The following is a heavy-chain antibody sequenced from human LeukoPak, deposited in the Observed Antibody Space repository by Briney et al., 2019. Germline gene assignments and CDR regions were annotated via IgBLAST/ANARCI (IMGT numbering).Heavy chain of an antibody. Sequence: PGGSLRLSCAASGFTFSSYWMHWVRQAPGKGLVWVSRINSDGSSTSYADSVKGRFTISRDNSKNTLYLQMNSLRAEDTAVYYCAKSQNPYNWNHNWLDPWGQGTLVTVSS. D-gene: IGHD1-20*01. CDR2: INSDGSST. V-gene: IGHV3-74*01. J-gene: IGHJ5*02. CDR3: AKSQNPYNWNHNWLDP. CDR1: GFTFSSYW.